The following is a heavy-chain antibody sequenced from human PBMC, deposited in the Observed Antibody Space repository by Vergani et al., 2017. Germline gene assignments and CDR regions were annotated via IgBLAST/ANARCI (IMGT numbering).Heavy chain of an antibody. CDR2: ISSSGSTI. V-gene: IGHV3-48*03. Sequence: EVQLVESGGGLVQPGGSLRLSCADSGFTFSSYEMNWVRQAPGKGLEWVSYISSSGSTIYYADSVKGRFTISRDNAKNSVYLQMNSLRAEDTAVYYCASTGYSSGNVAFDIWGQGTMVTVSS. D-gene: IGHD6-19*01. J-gene: IGHJ3*02. CDR3: ASTGYSSGNVAFDI. CDR1: GFTFSSYE.